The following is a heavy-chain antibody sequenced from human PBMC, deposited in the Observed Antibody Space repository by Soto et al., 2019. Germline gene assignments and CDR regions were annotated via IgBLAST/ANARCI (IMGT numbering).Heavy chain of an antibody. CDR3: ARPSDYYDSSGYSYQTQFDY. D-gene: IGHD3-22*01. J-gene: IGHJ4*02. CDR1: GYTFTGYY. Sequence: ASVKVSCKASGYTFTGYYMHWVRQAPGQGLEWMGWINPNSGGTNYAQKFQGRVTMTRDTSISTAYMELSRLRSDETAVYYCARPSDYYDSSGYSYQTQFDYWGQGTLVTVSS. V-gene: IGHV1-2*02. CDR2: INPNSGGT.